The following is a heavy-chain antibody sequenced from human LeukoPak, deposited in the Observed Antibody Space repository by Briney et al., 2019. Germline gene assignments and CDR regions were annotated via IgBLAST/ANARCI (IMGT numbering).Heavy chain of an antibody. D-gene: IGHD1-7*01. CDR3: AREAYNWNYGDAFDI. CDR2: TRNKANSYTT. V-gene: IGHV3-72*01. J-gene: IGHJ3*02. Sequence: GGSLRLSCAASGFAFSDHYMDWVRQAPGKGLEWVGRTRNKANSYTTEYAASVKGRFTISRDDSKNSLYLQMNSLKTEDTAVYYCAREAYNWNYGDAFDIWGQGTMVTVSS. CDR1: GFAFSDHY.